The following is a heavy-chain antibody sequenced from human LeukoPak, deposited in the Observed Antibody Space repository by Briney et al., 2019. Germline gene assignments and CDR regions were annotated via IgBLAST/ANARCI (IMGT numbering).Heavy chain of an antibody. CDR1: GFTFSSYC. V-gene: IGHV3-30*02. CDR3: AKGRGYSYGLPFLY. CDR2: IRYDGSNK. J-gene: IGHJ4*02. Sequence: GGSLRLSCAASGFTFSSYCMHWVRQAPGKGLEWVAFIRYDGSNKYYADSVKGRFTISRDNSKNTLYLQMNSLRAEDTAVYYCAKGRGYSYGLPFLYWGQGTLVTVSS. D-gene: IGHD5-18*01.